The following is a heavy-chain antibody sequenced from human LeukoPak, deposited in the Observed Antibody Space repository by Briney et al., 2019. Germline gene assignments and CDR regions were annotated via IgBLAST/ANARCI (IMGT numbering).Heavy chain of an antibody. D-gene: IGHD3-10*01. CDR2: INPNSGGT. CDR3: ATDRGATMVRGVIISLRGYYGMDV. V-gene: IGHV1-2*02. CDR1: GYTFTGYY. Sequence: ASVKVSCKASGYTFTGYYMHWVRQAPGQGLEWMGWINPNSGGTNYAQKFQGRVTMTRDTSISTAYMELSRLRSEDTAVYYCATDRGATMVRGVIISLRGYYGMDVWGQGTTVTVSS. J-gene: IGHJ6*02.